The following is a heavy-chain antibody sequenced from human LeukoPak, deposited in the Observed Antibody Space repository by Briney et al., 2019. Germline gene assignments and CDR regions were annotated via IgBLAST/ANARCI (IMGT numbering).Heavy chain of an antibody. CDR2: IYNSGST. D-gene: IGHD3-10*01. Sequence: SETLSLTCTVSGGSISSYYWSWIRQPPGKGLEWIGCIYNSGSTNYNPSLKSRVTISVDTSKNQFSLKLSSVTAADTAVYYCARDPGYYGSGTRGAFDFWGQGTMVTVSS. CDR1: GGSISSYY. V-gene: IGHV4-59*12. J-gene: IGHJ3*01. CDR3: ARDPGYYGSGTRGAFDF.